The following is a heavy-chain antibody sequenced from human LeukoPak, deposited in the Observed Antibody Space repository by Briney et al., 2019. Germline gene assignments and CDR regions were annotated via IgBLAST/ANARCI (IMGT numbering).Heavy chain of an antibody. V-gene: IGHV5-51*01. CDR1: GYSFTSYW. CDR2: IDPSDSDI. CDR3: ARQTAMGRSGDY. J-gene: IGHJ4*02. Sequence: GESLQISCKASGYSFTSYWIGWVRQMPGKGLEWMGIIDPSDSDIRYTPSFQGQVTISADKSLSTAYLQWNSLKASDTAIYYCARQTAMGRSGDYWGQGTPVTVSS. D-gene: IGHD7-27*01.